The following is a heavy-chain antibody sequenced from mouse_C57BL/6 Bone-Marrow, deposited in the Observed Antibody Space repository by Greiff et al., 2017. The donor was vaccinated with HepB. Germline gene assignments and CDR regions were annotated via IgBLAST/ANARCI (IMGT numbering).Heavy chain of an antibody. CDR2: INPGSGGT. V-gene: IGHV1-54*01. CDR3: ARSGWVSWFAY. Sequence: VQLQQSGAELVRPGTSVKVSCKASGYAFTNYLIEWVKQRPGQGLEWIGVINPGSGGTNYNEKFKGKATLTADKSSSTAYMQLSSLTSEDSAVYFCARSGWVSWFAYWGQGTLVTVSA. CDR1: GYAFTNYL. J-gene: IGHJ3*01. D-gene: IGHD3-1*01.